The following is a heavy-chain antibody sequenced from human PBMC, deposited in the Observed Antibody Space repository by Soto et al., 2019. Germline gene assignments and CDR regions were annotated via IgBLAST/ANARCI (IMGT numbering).Heavy chain of an antibody. Sequence: GGSLRLSCAASGFTFSSYGMHWVRQAPGKGLEWVAVISYDGSNKYYADSVKGRFTISRDNSKNTLYLQMNSLRAEDTAVYYCAKARIADAGMRFRGMDVWGQGTTVTVSS. J-gene: IGHJ6*02. D-gene: IGHD6-13*01. CDR1: GFTFSSYG. CDR2: ISYDGSNK. V-gene: IGHV3-30*18. CDR3: AKARIADAGMRFRGMDV.